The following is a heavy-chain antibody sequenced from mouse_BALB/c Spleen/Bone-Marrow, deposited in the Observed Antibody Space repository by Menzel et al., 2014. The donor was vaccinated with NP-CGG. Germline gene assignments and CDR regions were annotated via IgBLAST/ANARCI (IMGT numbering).Heavy chain of an antibody. CDR1: GFTFSSFG. J-gene: IGHJ4*01. CDR3: ARSTMITTGYYYAMDY. V-gene: IGHV5-17*02. Sequence: EVKVVESGGGLVQPGGSRKVSCAASGFTFSSFGMHWVRQAPEKGLEWVAYISSGSSTIXYADTVKGRFTISRDSPKNTLFLQMTSLRSEDTAMYYCARSTMITTGYYYAMDYWGQGTSVTVSS. CDR2: ISSGSSTI. D-gene: IGHD2-4*01.